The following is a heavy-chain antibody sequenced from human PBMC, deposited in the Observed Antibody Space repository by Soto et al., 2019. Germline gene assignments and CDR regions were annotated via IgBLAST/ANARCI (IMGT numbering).Heavy chain of an antibody. CDR1: GGSISSSSYY. CDR2: IYYSGST. Sequence: SETLSLTCTVSGGSISSSSYYWGWIRQPPGKGLEWIGSIYYSGSTYYNPSLKSRVTISVDTSKNQFSLKLSSVTAADTAVYYCARHSRFREQLSRSRGFFDYWGQGTLVTVSS. J-gene: IGHJ4*02. V-gene: IGHV4-39*01. D-gene: IGHD6-6*01. CDR3: ARHSRFREQLSRSRGFFDY.